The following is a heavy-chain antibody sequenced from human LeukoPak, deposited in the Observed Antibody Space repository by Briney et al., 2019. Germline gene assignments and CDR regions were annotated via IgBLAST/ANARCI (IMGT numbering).Heavy chain of an antibody. D-gene: IGHD6-6*01. CDR3: ARFARYYYFMDV. CDR1: GDSISNYY. V-gene: IGHV4-59*01. J-gene: IGHJ6*03. CDR2: ISYSGST. Sequence: PSETLSLTCTVSGDSISNYYWTWIRQPPGKGLEWIGYISYSGSTSYNPSLWSRVTISVDTSKNLFSLKLSSVTTEDTAVYYCARFARYYYFMDVWGKGTTVTISS.